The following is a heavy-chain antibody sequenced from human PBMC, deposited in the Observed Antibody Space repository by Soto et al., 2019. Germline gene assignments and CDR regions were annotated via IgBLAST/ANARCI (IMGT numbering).Heavy chain of an antibody. V-gene: IGHV3-23*01. J-gene: IGHJ4*02. CDR3: AKDMRPDGVWDFDY. CDR1: GFTFSTYT. D-gene: IGHD4-17*01. Sequence: GGSLRLSCAASGFTFSTYTMAWVRQATGRGPEWVAGVSQDGTAHYADSVKGRFTISRDNSRDTVYLQMITLRGEATAVYYCAKDMRPDGVWDFDYWGQGTLVTVSS. CDR2: VSQDGTA.